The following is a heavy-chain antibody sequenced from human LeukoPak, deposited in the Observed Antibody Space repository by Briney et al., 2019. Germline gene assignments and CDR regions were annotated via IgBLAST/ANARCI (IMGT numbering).Heavy chain of an antibody. Sequence: SQTLSLTCAISRDSVSSNSAAWNWIRQSPSRGLEWLGRTYYRSKWYNDYAVSVKSRITINPDTSKNQFSLQLNSVTPEDTAVYYCARVFRGYCSSTSCYYYYGMDVWGQGTTVTVSS. CDR2: TYYRSKWYN. D-gene: IGHD2-2*01. CDR3: ARVFRGYCSSTSCYYYYGMDV. CDR1: RDSVSSNSAA. V-gene: IGHV6-1*01. J-gene: IGHJ6*02.